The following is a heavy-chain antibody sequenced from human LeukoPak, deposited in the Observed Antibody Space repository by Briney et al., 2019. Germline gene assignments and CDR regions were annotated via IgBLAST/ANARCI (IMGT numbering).Heavy chain of an antibody. V-gene: IGHV4-38-2*02. CDR1: GYSISSGYD. CDR3: AKSNGYGLIDI. J-gene: IGHJ3*02. Sequence: PSETLSLTCTVSGYSISSGYDWGWIRQAPGKGLEWLGSISQSGSSYDNPSLKSRVTLSVDTSKNQVSLKLNSVTAADTAVYYCAKSNGYGLIDIWGQGTMVTVSS. CDR2: ISQSGSS. D-gene: IGHD3-22*01.